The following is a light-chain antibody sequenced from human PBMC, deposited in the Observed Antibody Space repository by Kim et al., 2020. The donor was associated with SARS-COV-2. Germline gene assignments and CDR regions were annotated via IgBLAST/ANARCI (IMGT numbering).Light chain of an antibody. J-gene: IGKJ4*01. CDR1: QSISSY. CDR3: LQDYNYPLT. V-gene: IGKV1-6*01. Sequence: IQMTQSPSSLSASVGDRVTITCRASQSISSYLNWYQQKPGKAPKLLIYAASSLQSGVPSRFSGSGSGTDFTLTISSLQPEDFATYYCLQDYNYPLTFGGGTKVDIK. CDR2: AAS.